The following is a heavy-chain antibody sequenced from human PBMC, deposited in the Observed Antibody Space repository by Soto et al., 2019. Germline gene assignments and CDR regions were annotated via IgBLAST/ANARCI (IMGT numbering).Heavy chain of an antibody. D-gene: IGHD3-16*01. Sequence: QVQLVQSGAEVKKPGSSVKVSCKASGGTFSSYTISWVRQAPGQGLEWMGRIIPILGIAKYAQKFQGRVTITADKSTSTAYMELSSLRSEDTAVYYCANLDYDKRGLDPWGQGTLVTVSS. J-gene: IGHJ5*02. CDR3: ANLDYDKRGLDP. CDR1: GGTFSSYT. V-gene: IGHV1-69*02. CDR2: IIPILGIA.